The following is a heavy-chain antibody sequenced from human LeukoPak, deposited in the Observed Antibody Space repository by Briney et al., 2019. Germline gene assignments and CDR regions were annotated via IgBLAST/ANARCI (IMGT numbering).Heavy chain of an antibody. J-gene: IGHJ4*02. V-gene: IGHV3-30*04. Sequence: SGGSLRLSCAASGLTFSSYAMHWVRQAPGKGLEWVTVISYDGSNKYYADSVKGRFTISRDNSKNTLYLQMNSLRAEDTAVYYCASDRRGELYDILTRDFDYWGQGTLVTVSS. CDR3: ASDRRGELYDILTRDFDY. CDR2: ISYDGSNK. D-gene: IGHD3-9*01. CDR1: GLTFSSYA.